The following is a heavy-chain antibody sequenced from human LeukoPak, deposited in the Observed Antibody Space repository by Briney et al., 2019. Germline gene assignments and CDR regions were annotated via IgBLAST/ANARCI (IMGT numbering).Heavy chain of an antibody. CDR2: IKLDGSEK. J-gene: IGHJ4*02. Sequence: PGGSLRLSCAASGFTFSNYWMSWVRQAPGKGLEWVANIKLDGSEKYYVDSVKGRFTISRDNAQNLLYLQMNSLRGDDTAVYYCARGGFRYFAHWGQGTLVTVSS. CDR3: ARGGFRYFAH. V-gene: IGHV3-7*04. D-gene: IGHD3-22*01. CDR1: GFTFSNYW.